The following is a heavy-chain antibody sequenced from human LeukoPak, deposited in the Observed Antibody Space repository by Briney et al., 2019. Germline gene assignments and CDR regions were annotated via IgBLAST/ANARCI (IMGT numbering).Heavy chain of an antibody. CDR1: GFTFSSYW. D-gene: IGHD3-9*01. V-gene: IGHV3-48*02. CDR2: ISSVTTTI. CDR3: AKDSAYYWFDY. Sequence: PGGSLRLSCAASGFTFSSYWMSWVRQAPGKGLEWISYISSVTTTIYYADSVKGRFTISRDSAKNSLYLQMNSLRDKDTAVYYCAKDSAYYWFDYWGQGTLVTVSS. J-gene: IGHJ4*02.